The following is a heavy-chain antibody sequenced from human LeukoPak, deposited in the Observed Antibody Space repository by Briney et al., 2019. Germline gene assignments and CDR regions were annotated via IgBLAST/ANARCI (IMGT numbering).Heavy chain of an antibody. Sequence: GASVKVSCKASGYTFTSYALHWVRQAPGQRLEWMGWINAGNGNTKYSQKFQGRVTFTRDTSASTAYMELSSLRSEDTAVYYCARDRCSGSTCYLEYWGQGTLVTVSS. J-gene: IGHJ4*02. D-gene: IGHD2-15*01. CDR1: GYTFTSYA. V-gene: IGHV1-3*01. CDR3: ARDRCSGSTCYLEY. CDR2: INAGNGNT.